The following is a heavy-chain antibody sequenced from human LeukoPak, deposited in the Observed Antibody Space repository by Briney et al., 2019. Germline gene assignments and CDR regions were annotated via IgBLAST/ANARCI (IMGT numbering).Heavy chain of an antibody. V-gene: IGHV3-64*01. Sequence: GGSLRLSCAASGFTLSSYAMQWVRQAPGKGLEYVSAISSHGGSTYYANSVKGRFTISRDNSKNTLYLQIGSLRAEDMAVYYCARRSEGYSYGDDAFDIWGQGTMVTVSS. CDR2: ISSHGGST. D-gene: IGHD5-18*01. CDR1: GFTLSSYA. J-gene: IGHJ3*02. CDR3: ARRSEGYSYGDDAFDI.